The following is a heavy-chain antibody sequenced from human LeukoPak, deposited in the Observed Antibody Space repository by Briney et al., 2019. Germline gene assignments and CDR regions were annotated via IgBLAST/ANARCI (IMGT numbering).Heavy chain of an antibody. D-gene: IGHD5-24*01. CDR3: ARDRAYNRFDY. V-gene: IGHV3-7*01. CDR2: IKEDGSAK. J-gene: IGHJ4*02. Sequence: GGSVRLSCVDSGFTFSTSWMAWVRQAPGKGVEWVANIKEDGSAKNYVGSVRGRFTVSRDNAKKSVYLEMNSLRAEDTAVYYCARDRAYNRFDYWGQGTLVTVSS. CDR1: GFTFSTSW.